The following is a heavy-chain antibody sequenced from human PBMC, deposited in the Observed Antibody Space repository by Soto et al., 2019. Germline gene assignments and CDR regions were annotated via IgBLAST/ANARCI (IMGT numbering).Heavy chain of an antibody. V-gene: IGHV3-48*01. Sequence: EVQLVESGGGLVQPGGSLRLSCAASGFTFSSYSMNWVRQAPGKGLEWVSYISSSNSTIYYADSVKGRFTISRDNAKNSLYLQMNSLRAEDTAVYYCAREADFLNWFDPWGQGTLVTVSS. CDR1: GFTFSSYS. J-gene: IGHJ5*02. D-gene: IGHD3-3*01. CDR3: AREADFLNWFDP. CDR2: ISSSNSTI.